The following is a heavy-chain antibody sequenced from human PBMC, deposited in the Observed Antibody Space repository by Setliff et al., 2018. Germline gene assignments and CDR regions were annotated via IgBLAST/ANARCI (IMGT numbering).Heavy chain of an antibody. CDR1: GYSISSGYI. D-gene: IGHD3-9*01. CDR2: IGHTGSI. V-gene: IGHV4-38-2*02. CDR3: ARGFPRYYDTFDP. Sequence: PSETLSLTCTVSGYSISSGYIWGWIRQPPGKGLEWVGNIGHTGSINYNPSLKSRLTISRDTSKNQVSLKLNSVTAADTAVYYCARGFPRYYDTFDPWGQGTLVTVSS. J-gene: IGHJ5*02.